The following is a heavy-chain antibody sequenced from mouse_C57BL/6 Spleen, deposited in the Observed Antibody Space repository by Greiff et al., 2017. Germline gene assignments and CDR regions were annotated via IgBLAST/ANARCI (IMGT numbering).Heavy chain of an antibody. V-gene: IGHV5-17*01. CDR1: GFTFSDYG. J-gene: IGHJ1*03. CDR2: ISSGSSTI. D-gene: IGHD1-1*01. CDR3: AREYCGSSFYWYFDV. Sequence: EVMLVESGGGLVKPGGSLKLSCAASGFTFSDYGMHWVRQAPEKGLEWVAYISSGSSTIYYADTVKGRFTISRDNAKNTLFLQMTSLRSEDTAMYYCAREYCGSSFYWYFDVWGTGTTVTVSS.